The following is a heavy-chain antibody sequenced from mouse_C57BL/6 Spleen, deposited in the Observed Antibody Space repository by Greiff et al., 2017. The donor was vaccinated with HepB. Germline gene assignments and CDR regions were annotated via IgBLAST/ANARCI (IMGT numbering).Heavy chain of an antibody. V-gene: IGHV7-3*01. CDR3: ARDGSSFAY. CDR1: GFTFTDYY. J-gene: IGHJ3*01. D-gene: IGHD1-1*01. Sequence: EVKLVESGGGLVQPWGSLSLSCAASGFTFTDYYMSWVRQPPGKALEWLGFIRNKANGYTTEYSASVKGRFTISRDNSQSILYLQMNALRAEDSATYYCARDGSSFAYWGQGTLVTVSA. CDR2: IRNKANGYTT.